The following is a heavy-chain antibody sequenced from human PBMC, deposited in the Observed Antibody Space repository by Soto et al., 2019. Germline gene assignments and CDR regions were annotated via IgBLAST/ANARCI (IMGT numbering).Heavy chain of an antibody. V-gene: IGHV4-39*01. D-gene: IGHD3-22*01. Sequence: SETMYLTSTVSGDTISSSSNHWGWKNKPPGRGLEWIGNVYYGGSTYYNPSLKSRVTISVETSKSQFSLKLSSVTAADTAVYYCAGGDYYHSSGYYFYYYTMDVWGQGTTVTGSS. CDR2: VYYGGST. CDR3: AGGDYYHSSGYYFYYYTMDV. CDR1: GDTISSSSNH. J-gene: IGHJ6*02.